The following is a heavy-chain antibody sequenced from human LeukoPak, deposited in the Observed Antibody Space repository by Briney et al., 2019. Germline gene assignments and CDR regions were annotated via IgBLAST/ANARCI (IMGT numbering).Heavy chain of an antibody. Sequence: ASVKVSCKASGGTFSSYAISWVRQAPGQGLEWVGGIIPIFDTANYAQKFQGRVTITTDESTSTAYMELSSLRSEDTAVYYCARDPVSSGYYYAPHWFDPWGQGTLVNVSS. V-gene: IGHV1-69*05. CDR1: GGTFSSYA. CDR2: IIPIFDTA. CDR3: ARDPVSSGYYYAPHWFDP. J-gene: IGHJ5*02. D-gene: IGHD3-22*01.